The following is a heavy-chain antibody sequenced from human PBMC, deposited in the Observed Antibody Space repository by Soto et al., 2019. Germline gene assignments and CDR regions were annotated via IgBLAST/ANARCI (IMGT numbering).Heavy chain of an antibody. CDR1: GYTFTKYD. J-gene: IGHJ6*02. V-gene: IGHV1-8*01. CDR3: ARVSEDYYYYDLDV. CDR2: MNPHSGNA. Sequence: QVQLVQSGAEVKKPGASVKVSCKASGYTFTKYDINWVRQAAGHGLEWIGWMNPHSGNAGYAQRFHDRVTMTRNTSISTAYMELSSLRSEDTAVYYCARVSEDYYYYDLDVWGQGTTVTVSS.